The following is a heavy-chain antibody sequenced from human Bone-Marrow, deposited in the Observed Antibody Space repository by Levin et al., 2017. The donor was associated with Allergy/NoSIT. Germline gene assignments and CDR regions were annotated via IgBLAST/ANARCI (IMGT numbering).Heavy chain of an antibody. D-gene: IGHD3-3*01. CDR3: ARDSISISPRHYYYYYMDV. Sequence: GESLKISCKASGYTFTGYYMHWLRQAPGQGLEWMGRINPNSGDTNYAQKFQGRVTMTRDTSISTAYMELSRLRSDDTAVYYCARDSISISPRHYYYYYMDVWGKGTTVTVSS. CDR1: GYTFTGYY. V-gene: IGHV1-2*06. J-gene: IGHJ6*03. CDR2: INPNSGDT.